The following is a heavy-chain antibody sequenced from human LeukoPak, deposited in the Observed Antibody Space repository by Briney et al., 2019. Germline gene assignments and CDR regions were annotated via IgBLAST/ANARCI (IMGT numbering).Heavy chain of an antibody. D-gene: IGHD3-10*01. J-gene: IGHJ4*02. Sequence: SETLSLTCTVSGGSISSYYWSWIRQPPGKGLEWIGYIYYSGSTNYNPSLKSRVTISVDTSKNQFSLKLSSVTAADTAVYYCARSAYYYGSGSYRYWGQGTLVTVSS. CDR1: GGSISSYY. CDR3: ARSAYYYGSGSYRY. CDR2: IYYSGST. V-gene: IGHV4-59*12.